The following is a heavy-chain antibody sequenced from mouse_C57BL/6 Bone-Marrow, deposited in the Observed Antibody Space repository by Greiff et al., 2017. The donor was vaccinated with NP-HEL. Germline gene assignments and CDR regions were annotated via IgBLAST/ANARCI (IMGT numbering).Heavy chain of an antibody. CDR3: TTGGSSPYAMDY. V-gene: IGHV14-4*01. CDR1: GFNIKDDY. CDR2: IDPENGDT. J-gene: IGHJ4*01. D-gene: IGHD1-1*01. Sequence: QLQQSGAELVRPGASVKLSCTVSGFNIKDDYMHWVKQRPEQGLEWIGWIDPENGDTEYASKFQGKATITADTSSNTAYLQRSSLTSEDTAVYYCTTGGSSPYAMDYWGQGTSVTVSA.